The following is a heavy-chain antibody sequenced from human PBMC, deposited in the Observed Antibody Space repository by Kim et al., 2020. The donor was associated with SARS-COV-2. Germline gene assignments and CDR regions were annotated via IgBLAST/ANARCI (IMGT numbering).Heavy chain of an antibody. CDR1: GGSFSGYY. V-gene: IGHV4-34*01. CDR2: INHSGST. CDR3: ARENFWSGYYRY. D-gene: IGHD3-3*01. J-gene: IGHJ4*02. Sequence: SETLSLTCAVYGGSFSGYYWSWIRQPPGKGLEWIGEINHSGSTNYNPSLKSRVTISVDTSKNQFSLKLSSVTAADTAVYYCARENFWSGYYRYWGQGTLVTVSS.